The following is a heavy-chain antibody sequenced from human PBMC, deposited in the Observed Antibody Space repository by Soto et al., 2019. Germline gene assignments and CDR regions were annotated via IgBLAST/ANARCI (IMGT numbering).Heavy chain of an antibody. J-gene: IGHJ4*02. D-gene: IGHD6-13*01. CDR1: GSTISSAANY. CDR3: APYRPSCSWSKFDH. Sequence: SETLWLTCTVSGSTISSAANYWTWIRQHPGKGPDFLANIYSIGYTYYSPFFMSLLILCLHSSKRQFSLRLTSVTAADTPVSYCAPYRPSCSWSKFDHFGQRPMVAVSS. V-gene: IGHV4-31*01. CDR2: IYSIGYT.